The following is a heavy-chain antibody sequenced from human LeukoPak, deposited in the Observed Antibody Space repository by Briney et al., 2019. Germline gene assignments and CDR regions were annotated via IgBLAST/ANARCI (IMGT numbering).Heavy chain of an antibody. V-gene: IGHV3-23*01. Sequence: PGGSLRLSCTASGFTFSSYAMSWVRQAPGKGLEWVSAISDSGGATYYADSVKGRFTISRDNSRSALYLRMNSLRAEDTAVYYCAKDRIFTAGAGAFDIWGQGTMVTLSS. CDR1: GFTFSSYA. CDR3: AKDRIFTAGAGAFDI. CDR2: ISDSGGAT. D-gene: IGHD6-13*01. J-gene: IGHJ3*02.